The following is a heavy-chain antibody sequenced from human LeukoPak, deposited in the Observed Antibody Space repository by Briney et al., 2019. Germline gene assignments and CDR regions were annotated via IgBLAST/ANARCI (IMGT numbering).Heavy chain of an antibody. Sequence: GGSLRLSCAGSGFTFSSYAMTWVRQAPGKGLEWVSSISSSSSYIYYADSVKGRFTISRDNAKNSLYLQMNSLRAEDTAVYYCARVGGSIYYFDYWGQGTLVTVSS. CDR1: GFTFSSYA. CDR3: ARVGGSIYYFDY. D-gene: IGHD4-23*01. CDR2: ISSSSSYI. J-gene: IGHJ4*02. V-gene: IGHV3-21*01.